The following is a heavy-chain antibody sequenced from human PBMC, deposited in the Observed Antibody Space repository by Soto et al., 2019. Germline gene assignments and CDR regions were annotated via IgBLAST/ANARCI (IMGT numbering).Heavy chain of an antibody. J-gene: IGHJ4*02. Sequence: EVQLVESGGGLVEPGGALRLSCAASGFSFTYAWLNWVRQAPGQGLEWVGRIKSMPDGGTTDYAAPVQGRFPISRDDLGNTVYLQMNSLKTEDTAVYYCAADLPDWGAYAFDYWGQGTLVTVSP. CDR1: GFSFTYAW. CDR3: AADLPDWGAYAFDY. D-gene: IGHD3-16*01. V-gene: IGHV3-15*07. CDR2: IKSMPDGGTT.